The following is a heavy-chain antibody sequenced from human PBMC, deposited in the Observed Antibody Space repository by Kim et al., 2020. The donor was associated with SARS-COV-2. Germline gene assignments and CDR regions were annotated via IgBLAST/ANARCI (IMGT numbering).Heavy chain of an antibody. CDR2: IYSGGST. V-gene: IGHV3-53*01. D-gene: IGHD4-4*01. J-gene: IGHJ6*02. CDR3: ARVQELHYYYGMDV. CDR1: GFTVSSNY. Sequence: GGSLRLSCAASGFTVSSNYMSWVRQAPGKGLEWVSVIYSGGSTYYADSVKGRFTISRDNSKNTLYLQMNSLRAEDTAVYYCARVQELHYYYGMDVWGQGTTVTVSS.